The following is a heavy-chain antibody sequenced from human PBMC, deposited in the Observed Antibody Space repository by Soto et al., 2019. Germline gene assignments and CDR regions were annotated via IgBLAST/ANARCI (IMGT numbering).Heavy chain of an antibody. V-gene: IGHV3-30-3*01. J-gene: IGHJ3*02. D-gene: IGHD2-8*01. CDR1: GFTFSSYA. CDR3: ARPSIVLVVYGGAFDI. CDR2: ISYDGSNK. Sequence: GGSLRLSCAASGFTFSSYAMHWVRQAPGKGLEWVAVISYDGSNKYYADSVKGRFTISRDNSKNTLYLQMNSLRAEDTAVYYWARPSIVLVVYGGAFDIWGQGTMVTVSS.